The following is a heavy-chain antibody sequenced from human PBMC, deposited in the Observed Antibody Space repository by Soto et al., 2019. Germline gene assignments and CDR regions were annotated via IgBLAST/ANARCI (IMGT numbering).Heavy chain of an antibody. V-gene: IGHV3-9*01. J-gene: IGHJ6*03. CDR2: ISWNSGSI. Sequence: PGGSLRLSCAASGFTFDDYAMHWVRQAPGKGLEWVSGISWNSGSIGYADSVKGRFTISRDSAKNSLYLQMNSLRAEDTALYYCAKCGYDWTHNIYYYYMDVWGKGTTVTVSS. D-gene: IGHD5-12*01. CDR1: GFTFDDYA. CDR3: AKCGYDWTHNIYYYYMDV.